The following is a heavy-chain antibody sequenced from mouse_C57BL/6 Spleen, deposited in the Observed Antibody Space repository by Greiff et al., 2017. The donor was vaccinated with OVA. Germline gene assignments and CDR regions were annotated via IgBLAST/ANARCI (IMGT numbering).Heavy chain of an antibody. J-gene: IGHJ1*03. Sequence: ESGPGLVKPSQSLSLTCSVTGYSITSGYYWYWIRHSPGNKLEWMGYRSNDGSNNYNPSLKNRISITSDKSKNKFFLQLNTMTTEDTATYYYARDNDGSSYEGWYFDVWGTGTTVTVSS. CDR3: ARDNDGSSYEGWYFDV. CDR2: RSNDGSN. CDR1: GYSITSGYY. D-gene: IGHD1-1*01. V-gene: IGHV3-6*01.